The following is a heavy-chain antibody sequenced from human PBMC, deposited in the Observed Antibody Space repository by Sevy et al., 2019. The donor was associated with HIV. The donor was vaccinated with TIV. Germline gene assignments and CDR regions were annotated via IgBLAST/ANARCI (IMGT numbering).Heavy chain of an antibody. CDR2: ISGSSSYI. CDR3: ASYFTEAYGMDV. Sequence: GGSLRLSCAASGFTFSSYSMNWVRQAPGKGLEWVSSISGSSSYIYYADSVKGRFTISRDNAKNSLYLQMNSLRAEDTAVSYCASYFTEAYGMDVWGQGTTVTVSS. V-gene: IGHV3-21*01. J-gene: IGHJ6*02. D-gene: IGHD3-10*01. CDR1: GFTFSSYS.